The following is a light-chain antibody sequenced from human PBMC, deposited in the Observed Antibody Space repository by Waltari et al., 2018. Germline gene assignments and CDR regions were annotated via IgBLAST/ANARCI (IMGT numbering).Light chain of an antibody. CDR2: EVT. J-gene: IGLJ2*01. V-gene: IGLV2-23*02. CDR1: SSDVWYYTL. CDR3: CSFAGSVTFVV. Sequence: QSALTQPASVSGSPGQSLTIFCSGTSSDVWYYTLVSWYQQHPGKAPKVIIYEVTKRPSGVSNRFSGSKSGNTASLTISGLQAEDEAEYFCCSFAGSVTFVVFGGGTKVTVL.